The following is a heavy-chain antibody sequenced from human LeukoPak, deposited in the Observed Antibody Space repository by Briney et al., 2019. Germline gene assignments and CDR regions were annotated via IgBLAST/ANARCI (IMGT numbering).Heavy chain of an antibody. CDR1: GFTFSSYA. V-gene: IGHV3-30*04. D-gene: IGHD1-26*01. CDR3: ARDRSGSYFTPSYYFDY. J-gene: IGHJ4*02. Sequence: GGSLRLSCAASGFTFSSYAMHWVRQAPGKGLEWVAVISYDGSNKYYADSVKGRFTISRDNSKNTLYLQMNSLRAEGTAVYYCARDRSGSYFTPSYYFDYWGQGTLVTVSS. CDR2: ISYDGSNK.